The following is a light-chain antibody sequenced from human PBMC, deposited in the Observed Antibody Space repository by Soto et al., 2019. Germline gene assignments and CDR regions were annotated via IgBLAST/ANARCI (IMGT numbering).Light chain of an antibody. V-gene: IGKV1-33*01. Sequence: DIQMTQSPSSLSASVGDRVTITCQASQDISNYLNWYQQKPGKATKLLIYDASNLETGVPSRFSGSGSGPDFTFTISSLQPEDIATYYCQQFDNLPITFGQGTRLEIK. CDR2: DAS. CDR3: QQFDNLPIT. J-gene: IGKJ5*01. CDR1: QDISNY.